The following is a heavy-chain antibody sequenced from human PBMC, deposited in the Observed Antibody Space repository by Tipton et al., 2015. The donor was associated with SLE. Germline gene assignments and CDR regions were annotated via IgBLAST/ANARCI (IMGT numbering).Heavy chain of an antibody. Sequence: LRLSCAVYGGSFSGYYWSWIRQPPGKGLEWIGEINHSGSTKYNPSLKSRVTISVDTSKNQFSLKLSSVTAADTAVYYCAREREIWDAFDIWGQGTMVTVSS. CDR3: AREREIWDAFDI. V-gene: IGHV4-34*01. CDR2: INHSGST. D-gene: IGHD1-26*01. CDR1: GGSFSGYY. J-gene: IGHJ3*02.